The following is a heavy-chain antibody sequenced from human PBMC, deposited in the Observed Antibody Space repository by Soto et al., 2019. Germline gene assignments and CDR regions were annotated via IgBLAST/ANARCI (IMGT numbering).Heavy chain of an antibody. Sequence: PSETLSLTCTVSSGSIGTYFWSWIRQPPGKGLEWIGYIYYSGTTNYNPSLKSRVTIFIDTSKNQFSLRLSSVTAADTAVYYCARGRGGTYDAFDIWGQGTLVTVS. CDR3: ARGRGGTYDAFDI. J-gene: IGHJ3*02. CDR2: IYYSGTT. V-gene: IGHV4-59*01. D-gene: IGHD1-26*01. CDR1: SGSIGTYF.